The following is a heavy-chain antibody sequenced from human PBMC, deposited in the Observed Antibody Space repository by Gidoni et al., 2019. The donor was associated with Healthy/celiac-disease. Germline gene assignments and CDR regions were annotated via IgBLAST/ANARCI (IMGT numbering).Heavy chain of an antibody. CDR1: GGSISSGSYY. Sequence: QVQLQESGPGLVKPSQILSLTCTVSGGSISSGSYYWSWIRQPAGKGLEWIGRIYTSGSTNYNPSLKSRVTMSVDTSKNQFSLKLSSVTAADTAVYYCARDPVGATTGNYWGQGTLVTVSS. CDR2: IYTSGST. D-gene: IGHD1-26*01. CDR3: ARDPVGATTGNY. V-gene: IGHV4-61*02. J-gene: IGHJ4*02.